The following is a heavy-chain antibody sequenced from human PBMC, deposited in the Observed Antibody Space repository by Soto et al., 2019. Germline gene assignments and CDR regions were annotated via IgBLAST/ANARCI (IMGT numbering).Heavy chain of an antibody. CDR1: GGSISGHY. J-gene: IGHJ4*02. D-gene: IGHD6-19*01. CDR2: IFYTGST. Sequence: SSETLSLTCTVSGGSISGHYWIWIRQSPGKRLEWIGYIFYTGSTNYNPSLESRVTLSADTSKNQFSLRLSSVTAADTAVYYCARVGSSGWSPDYWGQGTLVTVSS. CDR3: ARVGSSGWSPDY. V-gene: IGHV4-59*11.